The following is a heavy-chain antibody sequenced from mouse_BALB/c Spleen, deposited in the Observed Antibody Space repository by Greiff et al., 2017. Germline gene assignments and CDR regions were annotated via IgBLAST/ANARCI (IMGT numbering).Heavy chain of an antibody. J-gene: IGHJ4*01. CDR3: ARDYAAMGY. D-gene: IGHD1-1*02. CDR1: GYTFTSYY. Sequence: ESGPELVKPGASVRISCKASGYTFTSYYIHWVKQRPGQGLEWIGWIYPGNVNTKYNEKFKGKATLTADKSSSTAYMQLSSLTSEDSAVYFCARDYAAMGYWGQGTSVTVSS. V-gene: IGHV1S56*01. CDR2: IYPGNVNT.